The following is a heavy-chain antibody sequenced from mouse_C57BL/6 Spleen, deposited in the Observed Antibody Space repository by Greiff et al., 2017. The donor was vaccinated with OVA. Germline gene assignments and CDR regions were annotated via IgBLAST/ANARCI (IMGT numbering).Heavy chain of an antibody. D-gene: IGHD1-1*01. J-gene: IGHJ3*01. CDR3: TTWGSYYDGSSSSWFAY. CDR2: IDPEDGDT. V-gene: IGHV14-1*01. CDR1: GFNIKDYY. Sequence: EVQLQQSGAELVRPGASVKLSCTASGFNIKDYYMHWVKQRPEQGLEWLGRIDPEDGDTEYAPKFQGKATMTADTSSNTAYLQLSSLTSEDTAVYYCTTWGSYYDGSSSSWFAYWGQGTLVTVSA.